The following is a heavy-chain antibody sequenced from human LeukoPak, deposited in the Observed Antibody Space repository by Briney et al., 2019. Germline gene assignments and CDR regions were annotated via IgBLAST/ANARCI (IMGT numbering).Heavy chain of an antibody. CDR1: GYIFTTYH. Sequence: ASVKVSFKASGYIFTTYHMHWVRQAPGQGLEWMGIINPSGGGTSNAQKFQGRVTMTRDTSTSTVYMEVSSLTSEDTAVYYCPSASGYYAPPDYWGQGTLVTVSS. D-gene: IGHD3-22*01. V-gene: IGHV1-46*01. CDR3: PSASGYYAPPDY. CDR2: INPSGGGT. J-gene: IGHJ4*02.